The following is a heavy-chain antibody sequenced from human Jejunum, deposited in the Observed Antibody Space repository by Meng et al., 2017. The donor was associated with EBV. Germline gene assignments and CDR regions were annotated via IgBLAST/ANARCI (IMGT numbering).Heavy chain of an antibody. Sequence: VQRVQAGAEVKEPGASVKVSCKASGYTFTNYGVSWVRLAPGQGLEWMGWISAYNGNTDYAQKLQGRVTMTTDTPTSTAYMELRSLRSDDTAVYYCTILSHCDGGICYSYDYWGQGTLVTVSS. D-gene: IGHD2-15*01. J-gene: IGHJ4*02. V-gene: IGHV1-18*01. CDR1: GYTFTNYG. CDR2: ISAYNGNT. CDR3: TILSHCDGGICYSYDY.